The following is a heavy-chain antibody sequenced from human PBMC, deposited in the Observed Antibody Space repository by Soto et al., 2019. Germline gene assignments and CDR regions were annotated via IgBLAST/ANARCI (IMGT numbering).Heavy chain of an antibody. Sequence: QVQLVESGGGVVQPGRSLRLSCEASGFTFSNYGMHWVRQAPGKGLEWVAVFWYDGSNKYYADSVKGRFTISRDNSKNTLSLQMNSLRAEDTSVYHCARGGYYDTSDYYSTSYYFYYWGQGTLVTVSS. V-gene: IGHV3-33*01. CDR1: GFTFSNYG. D-gene: IGHD3-22*01. CDR2: FWYDGSNK. J-gene: IGHJ4*02. CDR3: ARGGYYDTSDYYSTSYYFYY.